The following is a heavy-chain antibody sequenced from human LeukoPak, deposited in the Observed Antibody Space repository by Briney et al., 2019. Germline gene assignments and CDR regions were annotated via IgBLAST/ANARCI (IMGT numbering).Heavy chain of an antibody. V-gene: IGHV4-34*01. D-gene: IGHD5-18*01. CDR3: ARVGGYSYGYDAFDI. J-gene: IGHJ3*02. Sequence: SETLSLTCAVYGGSFSGYYWSWIRQPPGKGLEWIGEINHSGSTNYNPSLKSRVTISVDTSKNQFSLKLNSVTPEDTAVYYCARVGGYSYGYDAFDIWGQGTMVTVSS. CDR1: GGSFSGYY. CDR2: INHSGST.